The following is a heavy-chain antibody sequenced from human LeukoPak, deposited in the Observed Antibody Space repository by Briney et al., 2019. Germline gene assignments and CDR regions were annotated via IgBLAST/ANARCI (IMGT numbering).Heavy chain of an antibody. V-gene: IGHV1-69*13. CDR2: IIPIFGTA. Sequence: SVKVSCKASVGTFSSYAISWVRQAPGQGLEWMGGIIPIFGTANYAQKFQGRVTITADESTSTAYMELSSLRSEDTAVYYCAREDKFSSGWYSGYFDYWGQGTLVTVSS. J-gene: IGHJ4*02. D-gene: IGHD6-19*01. CDR1: VGTFSSYA. CDR3: AREDKFSSGWYSGYFDY.